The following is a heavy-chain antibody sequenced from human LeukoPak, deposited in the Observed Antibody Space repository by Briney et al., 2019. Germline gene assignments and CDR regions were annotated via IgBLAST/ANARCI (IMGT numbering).Heavy chain of an antibody. CDR3: ASRDRGIVVVPAAIAFDI. Sequence: PSETLSLTCAVYGGSFSGYYWSWIRQPPGKGLEWIGEINHSGSTNYNPSLKSRVTISVDTSKNQFSLKLSSVTAADTAVYYCASRDRGIVVVPAAIAFDIWGQGTMVTVSS. J-gene: IGHJ3*02. CDR1: GGSFSGYY. D-gene: IGHD2-2*02. V-gene: IGHV4-34*01. CDR2: INHSGST.